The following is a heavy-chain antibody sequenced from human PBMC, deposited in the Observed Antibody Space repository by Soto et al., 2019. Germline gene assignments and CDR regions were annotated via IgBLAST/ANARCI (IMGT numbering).Heavy chain of an antibody. CDR2: ISYDGSNK. J-gene: IGHJ4*02. Sequence: PVGSLRLSCAASGFTFSSYAMHWVRQAPGKGLEWVAVISYDGSNKYYADSVKGRFTISRDNSKNTLYLQMNSLRAEDTAVYYCARDGFRGVINFYFDYWGQGTLVTVSS. CDR3: ARDGFRGVINFYFDY. D-gene: IGHD3-10*01. CDR1: GFTFSSYA. V-gene: IGHV3-30-3*01.